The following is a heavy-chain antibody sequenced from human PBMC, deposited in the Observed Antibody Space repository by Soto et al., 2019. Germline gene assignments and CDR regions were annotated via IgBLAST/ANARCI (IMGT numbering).Heavy chain of an antibody. V-gene: IGHV1-8*02. J-gene: IGHJ6*03. CDR2: MNPNSGTA. CDR1: GGTFSSYA. D-gene: IGHD2-2*01. CDR3: ARTSPQIVVVPAAIYYYYYYMDV. Sequence: ASVKVSCKASGGTFSSYAISWVRQAPGQGLEWMGGMNPNSGTASYAQKFQGRVTMTRNTSISTAYMELSSLRSEDTAVYYCARTSPQIVVVPAAIYYYYYYMDVWGKGTTVTVS.